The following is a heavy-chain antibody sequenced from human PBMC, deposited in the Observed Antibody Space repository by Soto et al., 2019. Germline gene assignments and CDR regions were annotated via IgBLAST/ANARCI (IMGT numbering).Heavy chain of an antibody. V-gene: IGHV3-7*01. J-gene: IGHJ4*02. CDR3: MTDFQAF. Sequence: GGSLRLSCAASGLTFSVHWMSWVRQAPGKGLEWVARIKEDGSEKQYVDSVKGRFTISRDNAESSLYLQMNYVRDEDTAVYYSMTDFQAFWGQGTLVTVSS. CDR2: IKEDGSEK. CDR1: GLTFSVHW.